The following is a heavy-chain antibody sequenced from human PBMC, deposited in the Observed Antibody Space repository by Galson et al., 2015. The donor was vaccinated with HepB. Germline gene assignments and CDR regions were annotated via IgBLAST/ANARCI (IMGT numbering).Heavy chain of an antibody. V-gene: IGHV4-39*01. CDR3: ASLRGNSGYGSTRDY. CDR2: ISYSGTT. CDR1: GGSISGSTYY. D-gene: IGHD3-22*01. Sequence: ETLSLTCTVSGGSISGSTYYWGWVRQSPEKGLEWIGSISYSGTTYYQSSLKGRVTMSVDTSKNQFSLRLSSLTAADTAVYFCASLRGNSGYGSTRDYWGQGTRVTVSS. J-gene: IGHJ4*02.